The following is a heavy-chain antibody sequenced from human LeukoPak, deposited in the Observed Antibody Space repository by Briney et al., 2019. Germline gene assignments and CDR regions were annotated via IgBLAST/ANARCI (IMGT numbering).Heavy chain of an antibody. CDR1: GFTFSSYA. CDR3: ARANGDGSGSYYNYHYYYGMDV. V-gene: IGHV3-30*04. Sequence: GRSLRLSCAASGFTFSSYAMDWVRQAPGKGLEWVALMSYDGSYKYYGDSVRGRFTISRDNSKNTFYLQMNSLRAEDTVVYYCARANGDGSGSYYNYHYYYGMDVWGKGTTVTVSS. D-gene: IGHD3-10*01. J-gene: IGHJ6*04. CDR2: MSYDGSYK.